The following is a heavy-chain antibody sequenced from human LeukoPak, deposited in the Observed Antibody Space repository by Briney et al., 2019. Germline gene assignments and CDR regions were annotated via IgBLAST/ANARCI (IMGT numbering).Heavy chain of an antibody. Sequence: GASVKVSCKASGYTFTSYAMHWVRQAPGQRLEWMGWINAGNGNTKYSQKFQGRVTITRDTSASTAYMELSSLRSEDTAVYYCARDYYYDSSGPGAYFDYWGQGALVTVSS. CDR1: GYTFTSYA. CDR3: ARDYYYDSSGPGAYFDY. D-gene: IGHD3-22*01. V-gene: IGHV1-3*01. J-gene: IGHJ4*02. CDR2: INAGNGNT.